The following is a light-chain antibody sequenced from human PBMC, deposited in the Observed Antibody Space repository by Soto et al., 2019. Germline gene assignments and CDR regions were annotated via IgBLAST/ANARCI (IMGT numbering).Light chain of an antibody. Sequence: EIVLTQSPGTLSLSPGERATLSCRASQSVRSSYLAWYQQKPGQAPRLLIYGASGRATDIPDRFSGSGSGTDFTLTISRLEPEDFAVYYCQQYGSSPSFGQGTKWIS. CDR3: QQYGSSPS. J-gene: IGKJ1*01. CDR2: GAS. V-gene: IGKV3-20*01. CDR1: QSVRSSY.